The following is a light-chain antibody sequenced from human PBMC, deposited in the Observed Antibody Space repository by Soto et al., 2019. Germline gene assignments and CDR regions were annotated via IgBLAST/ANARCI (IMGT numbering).Light chain of an antibody. Sequence: EIVLTQSPGTLSLSPGERATLSCRASQSISSNYLAWYQQRPGQAPRLLIFGASYRATGIPDTFSGSGSGTDFTLTISRLEPEAFAVYYCQQYSSSPPEFTFGPGTRVDSK. J-gene: IGKJ3*01. V-gene: IGKV3-20*01. CDR3: QQYSSSPPEFT. CDR2: GAS. CDR1: QSISSNY.